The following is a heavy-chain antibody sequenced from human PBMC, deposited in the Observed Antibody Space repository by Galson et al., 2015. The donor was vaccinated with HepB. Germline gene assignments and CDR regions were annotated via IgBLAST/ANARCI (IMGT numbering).Heavy chain of an antibody. D-gene: IGHD4/OR15-4a*01. CDR3: ATALRVGGYGAIRN. CDR2: LDPEDGET. Sequence: VKVSCKVSGYTFSEYNIHWVQQAPGKGLEWMGLLDPEDGETIYAEKFQGRVSISADTSTETVYMELRSLRSEDTALYYCATALRVGGYGAIRNWGQGTRVTVSS. V-gene: IGHV1-69-2*01. J-gene: IGHJ4*02. CDR1: GYTFSEYN.